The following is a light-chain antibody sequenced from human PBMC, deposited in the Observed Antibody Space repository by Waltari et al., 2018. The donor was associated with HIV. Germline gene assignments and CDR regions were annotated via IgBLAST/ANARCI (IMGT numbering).Light chain of an antibody. V-gene: IGLV2-8*01. CDR2: GVN. CDR3: SSYAGSNNVV. Sequence: QSALTQPPSASGSPGQPLTIPCTGPSTAVVGYNSSPWYQQHPGKAPKLMIYGVNKRPSGVPDRFSGSKSGNTASLTVSGLQAEDEAEYYCSSYAGSNNVVFGGGTKLTVL. CDR1: STAVVGYNS. J-gene: IGLJ2*01.